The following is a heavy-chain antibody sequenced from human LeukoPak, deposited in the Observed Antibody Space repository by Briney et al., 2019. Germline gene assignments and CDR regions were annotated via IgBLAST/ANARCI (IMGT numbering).Heavy chain of an antibody. CDR2: ISAYNGNT. V-gene: IGHV1-18*01. J-gene: IGHJ6*02. Sequence: ASVKVSCKASGYTFTSYGISWVRQAPGQGLEWMGWISAYNGNTNYAQKLQGRVIMTTDTSTSTAYMELRSLRSDDTAVYYCARAGGITMVRGVILGGYYYGMDVWGQGTTVTVSS. D-gene: IGHD3-10*01. CDR1: GYTFTSYG. CDR3: ARAGGITMVRGVILGGYYYGMDV.